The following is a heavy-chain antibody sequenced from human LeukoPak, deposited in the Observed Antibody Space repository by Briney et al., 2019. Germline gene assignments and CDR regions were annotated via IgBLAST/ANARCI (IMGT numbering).Heavy chain of an antibody. V-gene: IGHV4-34*01. CDR2: INHSGST. J-gene: IGHJ6*02. CDR3: ARGGTERFYYYYGMDV. D-gene: IGHD1-1*01. CDR1: GGSFSGYY. Sequence: SETLSLTCAVYGGSFSGYYWSWIRQPPGKGLEWIGEINHSGSTNYNPSLKSRVTISVDTSKNQFSLKLSSVTAADTAVYYCARGGTERFYYYYGMDVWGQGTTVTVSS.